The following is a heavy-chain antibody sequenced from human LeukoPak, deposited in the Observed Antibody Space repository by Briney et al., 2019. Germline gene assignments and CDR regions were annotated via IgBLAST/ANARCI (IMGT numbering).Heavy chain of an antibody. Sequence: PSETLSLTCAVYGGSFSDYYCAWIRQPPGKGLEWIGELNHVGRTTYNPALKSRVTISADTSKNQFSLKLSSVTAADTAVYYCARVQYFDNGGYWNLDYWGQGTLVTVSS. CDR3: ARVQYFDNGGYWNLDY. D-gene: IGHD3-22*01. J-gene: IGHJ4*02. CDR1: GGSFSDYY. CDR2: LNHVGRT. V-gene: IGHV4-34*01.